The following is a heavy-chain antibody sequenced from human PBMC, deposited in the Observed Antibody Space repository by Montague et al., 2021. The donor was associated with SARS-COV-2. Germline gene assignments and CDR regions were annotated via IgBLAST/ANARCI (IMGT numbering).Heavy chain of an antibody. CDR1: GFTFSSYA. D-gene: IGHD3-10*01. CDR2: ISGSGGST. J-gene: IGHJ6*02. V-gene: IGHV3-23*01. Sequence: LRLSCAASGFTFSSYAMSWVRQAPGKGLEWVSAISGSGGSTYYADSVKGRFTISRDNSKNTLYLQMNSLRAEDTAVYYCAKAGDTMVRGVITSYYYYGMDVWGQGTTVTVSS. CDR3: AKAGDTMVRGVITSYYYYGMDV.